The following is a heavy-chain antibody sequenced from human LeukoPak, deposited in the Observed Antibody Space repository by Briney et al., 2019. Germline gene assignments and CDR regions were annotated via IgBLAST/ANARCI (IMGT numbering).Heavy chain of an antibody. J-gene: IGHJ6*02. CDR1: GFTFSSYA. Sequence: PGGSLRLSCAASGFTFSSYAMSWFRQAPGKGLEWVSAISGSGGSTYYADSVKGRFTISRDNSKNTLYLQMNSLRAEDTAVYYCAGSGSGHSYGMDVWGQGTTVTVSS. CDR2: ISGSGGST. CDR3: AGSGSGHSYGMDV. D-gene: IGHD3-10*01. V-gene: IGHV3-23*01.